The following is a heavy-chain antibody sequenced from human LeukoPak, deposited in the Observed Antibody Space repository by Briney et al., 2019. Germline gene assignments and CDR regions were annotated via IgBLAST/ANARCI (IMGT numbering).Heavy chain of an antibody. Sequence: TGGSLRLSCAASGFTFGDYGMSWVRQAPGKGLEWVANIKQDGSEKYYVDSVKGRFTISRDNAKNSLYLQMNSLRAEDTAVYYCARVTLGDYYDSSGYHDYWGQGTLVTVSS. CDR3: ARVTLGDYYDSSGYHDY. J-gene: IGHJ4*02. V-gene: IGHV3-7*01. CDR1: GFTFGDYG. CDR2: IKQDGSEK. D-gene: IGHD3-22*01.